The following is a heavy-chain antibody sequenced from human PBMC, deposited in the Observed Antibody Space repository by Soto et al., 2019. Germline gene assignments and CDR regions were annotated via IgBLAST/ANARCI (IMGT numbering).Heavy chain of an antibody. CDR3: ARVADYYDSSGYLPVVD. CDR1: GFSFSNDN. Sequence: EVQLVESGGGLGKPGGSLTLSCAASGFSFSNDNMNWIRQAPGKGLEWVSSIISSGSFIYYADSVKGRFTISRDNAKTSLYLQMNSLRAEETALYYCARVADYYDSSGYLPVVDWGQGTLVTVSS. CDR2: IISSGSFI. D-gene: IGHD3-22*01. J-gene: IGHJ4*02. V-gene: IGHV3-21*01.